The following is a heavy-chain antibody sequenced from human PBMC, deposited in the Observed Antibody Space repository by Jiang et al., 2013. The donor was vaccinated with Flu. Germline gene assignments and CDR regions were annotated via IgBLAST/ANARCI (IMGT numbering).Heavy chain of an antibody. V-gene: IGHV1-3*01. CDR2: INAGNGNT. CDR1: GYTFTSYA. Sequence: KVSCKASGYTFTSYAMHWVRQAPGQRLEWMGWINAGNGNTKYSQKFQGRVTITRDTSASTAYMELSSLRSEDTAVYYCARAGGSSWYGSYFVSLGPVAPWSLSPQ. D-gene: IGHD6-13*01. J-gene: IGHJ2*01. CDR3: ARAGGSSWYGSYFVS.